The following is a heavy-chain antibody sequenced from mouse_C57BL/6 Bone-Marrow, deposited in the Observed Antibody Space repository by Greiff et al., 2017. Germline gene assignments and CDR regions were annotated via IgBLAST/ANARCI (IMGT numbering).Heavy chain of an antibody. D-gene: IGHD1-1*01. V-gene: IGHV1-80*01. J-gene: IGHJ3*01. Sequence: QVQLKESGAELVKPGASVKISCKASGYAFSSYWMNWVKQRPGKGLEWIGQIYPGDGDTNYNQKFKGKSTLTVDKSSSTAYMQLSSLTSEDSAVYYCARDRYYGSSWFAYWGQGTLVTVSA. CDR2: IYPGDGDT. CDR3: ARDRYYGSSWFAY. CDR1: GYAFSSYW.